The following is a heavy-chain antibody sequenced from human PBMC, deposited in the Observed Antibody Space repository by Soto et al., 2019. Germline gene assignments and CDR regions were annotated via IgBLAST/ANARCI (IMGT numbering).Heavy chain of an antibody. J-gene: IGHJ4*02. CDR2: IIPIFGTA. D-gene: IGHD3-22*01. Sequence: SVKVSCKAPADTFTSYYIHWVRQAPGQGLEWMGGIIPIFGTANYAQKFQGRVTITAGESTSTAYMELSSLRSEDTAVYYCARGLYYDSSGPALYYFDYWGQGTLVTVSS. CDR3: ARGLYYDSSGPALYYFDY. V-gene: IGHV1-69*13. CDR1: ADTFTSYY.